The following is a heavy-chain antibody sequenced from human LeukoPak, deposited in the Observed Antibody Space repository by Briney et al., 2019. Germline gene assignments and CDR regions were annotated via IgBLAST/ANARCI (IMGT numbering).Heavy chain of an antibody. J-gene: IGHJ4*02. CDR1: GGTFSSYA. Sequence: VASVKVSCKASGGTFSSYAISWVRQAPGQGLEWMGGIIPIFGTANYAQKFQGRATITADESTSTAYMELSSLRSEDTAVYYCARDSYKFGEAFDYWGQGTLVTVSS. D-gene: IGHD3-10*01. CDR2: IIPIFGTA. V-gene: IGHV1-69*01. CDR3: ARDSYKFGEAFDY.